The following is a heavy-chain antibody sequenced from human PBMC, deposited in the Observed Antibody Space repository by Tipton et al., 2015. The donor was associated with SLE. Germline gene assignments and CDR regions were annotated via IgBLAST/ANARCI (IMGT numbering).Heavy chain of an antibody. CDR1: GGSINNYY. Sequence: TLSLTCTVSGGSINNYYWTWIRQPPGKGLEWIGHIYNSGGTNSNPSFKSRVTISADTSKNQFSLRLNSVTAADTAVYYCARRVGYSTSSWYFDLWGRGILVTVSS. J-gene: IGHJ2*01. CDR2: IYNSGGT. V-gene: IGHV4-59*01. D-gene: IGHD6-6*01. CDR3: ARRVGYSTSSWYFDL.